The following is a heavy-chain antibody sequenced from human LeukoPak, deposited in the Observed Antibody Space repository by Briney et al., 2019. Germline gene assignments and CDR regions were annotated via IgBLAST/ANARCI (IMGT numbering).Heavy chain of an antibody. J-gene: IGHJ4*02. CDR1: GCTFSSYS. V-gene: IGHV3-48*01. Sequence: PGGSLRLSCAASGCTFSSYSMNWVRQAPGKGLEWVSYISSSSTIYYADSVKGRFTISRDNAKNSLYLQMNSLRAEDTAVYYCARDRSSGWYQIPFDYWGQGTLVTVSS. D-gene: IGHD6-19*01. CDR2: ISSSSTI. CDR3: ARDRSSGWYQIPFDY.